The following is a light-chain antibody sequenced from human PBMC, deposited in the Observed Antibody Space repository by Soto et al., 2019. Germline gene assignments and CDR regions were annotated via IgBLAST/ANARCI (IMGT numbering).Light chain of an antibody. Sequence: EIVLTQSPGTLSLSPGGRATLSCGASQSVSSYLAWYQQKPGQAPRLLIYGASSRATGIPDRFSGSGSGTDFTLTISRLEPEDFAVYYCQQYGSSPYTFGQGTKVDIK. CDR1: QSVSSY. CDR3: QQYGSSPYT. J-gene: IGKJ2*01. CDR2: GAS. V-gene: IGKV3-20*01.